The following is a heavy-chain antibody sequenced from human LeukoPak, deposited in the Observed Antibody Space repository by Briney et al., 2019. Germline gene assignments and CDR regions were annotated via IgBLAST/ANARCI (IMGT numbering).Heavy chain of an antibody. CDR2: ISSSSSTI. CDR3: ARDRALIVVDAFDI. CDR1: GFTFSGYW. D-gene: IGHD2-15*01. V-gene: IGHV3-48*04. Sequence: GGSLRLSCAASGFTFSGYWMNWVRQAPGKGLEWVSYISSSSSTIYYADSVKGRFTISRDNAKNSLYLQMNSLRAEDTAVYYCARDRALIVVDAFDIWGQGTMVTVSS. J-gene: IGHJ3*02.